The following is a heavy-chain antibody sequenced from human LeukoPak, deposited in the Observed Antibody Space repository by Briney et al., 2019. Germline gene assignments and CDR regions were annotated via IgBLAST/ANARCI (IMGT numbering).Heavy chain of an antibody. CDR2: INPNSGGT. J-gene: IGHJ4*02. D-gene: IGHD3-10*01. CDR3: ARCPYGSGSAIDY. V-gene: IGHV1-2*02. Sequence: GASVKVSCKASGYTFTGYYMHWVRQAPGQGLEWMGWINPNSGGTNYAQKFQGRVTMTRDTSISTAYMELGRLRSDDTAVYYCARCPYGSGSAIDYWGQGTLVTVSS. CDR1: GYTFTGYY.